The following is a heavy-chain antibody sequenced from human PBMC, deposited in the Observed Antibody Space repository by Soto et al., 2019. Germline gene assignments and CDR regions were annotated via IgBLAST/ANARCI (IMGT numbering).Heavy chain of an antibody. D-gene: IGHD3-22*01. CDR2: INPSGGST. V-gene: IGHV1-46*01. CDR1: GYTFASYY. CDR3: ARVLGSSGYYYVHAFDI. J-gene: IGHJ3*02. Sequence: GASVKGSWKASGYTFASYYMHWGRQAPGQGLEWMGIINPSGGSTSYAQKFQGRVTMTRDTSTSTVYMELSSLRSEDTAVYYCARVLGSSGYYYVHAFDIWGQGTMVTVSS.